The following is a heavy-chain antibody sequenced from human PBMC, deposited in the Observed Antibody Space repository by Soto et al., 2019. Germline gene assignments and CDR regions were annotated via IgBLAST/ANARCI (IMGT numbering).Heavy chain of an antibody. CDR3: ARGNDVLPPTYYCYMDV. D-gene: IGHD2-15*01. J-gene: IGHJ6*03. CDR1: GYTFTSYY. CDR2: INPSGGST. V-gene: IGHV1-46*03. Sequence: ASVKVSCKASGYTFTSYYMHWVRQAPGQGLEWMGIINPSGGSTSYAQKFQGRVTMTRDTSTSTVYMELSSLRSEDTAVYYCARGNDVLPPTYYCYMDVWGKGTTVTVS.